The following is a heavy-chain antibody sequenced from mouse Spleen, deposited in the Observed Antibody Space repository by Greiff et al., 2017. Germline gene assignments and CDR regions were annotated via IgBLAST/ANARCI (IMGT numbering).Heavy chain of an antibody. CDR1: GFSLTGYG. CDR3: AREGGNFPMDY. J-gene: IGHJ4*01. D-gene: IGHD2-1*01. CDR2: IWGDGST. Sequence: QVQLQQSGPGLVAPSQSLSITCTVSGFSLTGYGVNWVRQPPGKGLEWLGMIWGDGSTDYNSALKSRLSISKDNSKSQVFLKMNSLQTDDTARYYCAREGGNFPMDYWGQGTSVTVSS. V-gene: IGHV2-6-7*01.